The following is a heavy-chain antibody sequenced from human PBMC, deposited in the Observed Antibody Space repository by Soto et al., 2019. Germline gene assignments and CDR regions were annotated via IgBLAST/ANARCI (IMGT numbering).Heavy chain of an antibody. Sequence: PSETLSLTCTVSGGSVSSGSYYWSWIRQPPGKGLEWIGYIYYSGSTNYNPSLKSRVTISVDTSKNQFSLKLSSVTAADTAVYYCARSLMVRGVENDYWGQGTLVTVSS. D-gene: IGHD3-10*01. CDR3: ARSLMVRGVENDY. CDR1: GGSVSSGSYY. CDR2: IYYSGST. V-gene: IGHV4-61*01. J-gene: IGHJ4*02.